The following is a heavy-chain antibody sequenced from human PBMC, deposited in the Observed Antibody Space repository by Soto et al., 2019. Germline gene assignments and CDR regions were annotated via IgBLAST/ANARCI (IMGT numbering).Heavy chain of an antibody. J-gene: IGHJ6*03. V-gene: IGHV1-8*01. CDR3: ARVYSGYDYIWGYYYYYMDV. Sequence: GASVKVSCKASGYTFTSYDINWVRQATGQGLEWMGWMNPNSGNTGYAQKFQGRVTMTRNTSISTAYMELSSLRSEDTAVYYCARVYSGYDYIWGYYYYYMDVWGKGTTVTVSS. CDR2: MNPNSGNT. CDR1: GYTFTSYD. D-gene: IGHD5-12*01.